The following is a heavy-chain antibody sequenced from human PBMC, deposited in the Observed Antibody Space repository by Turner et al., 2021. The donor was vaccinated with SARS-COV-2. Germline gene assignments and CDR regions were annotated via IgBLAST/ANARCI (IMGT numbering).Heavy chain of an antibody. D-gene: IGHD3-9*01. CDR1: GYTLTDLS. CDR3: ATHYDIVNPYYAPRGYSGMDV. J-gene: IGHJ6*02. Sequence: QVQLVQSGAEVKKPGASVKVSCKVSGYTLTDLSMHWVRQAPGKGLEWMEGFDPEDGKTIYAQNLQGRVTMTEDTSTDTAYMELRSLRSEDTAVYYCATHYDIVNPYYAPRGYSGMDVWGQGTAVTVSS. V-gene: IGHV1-24*01. CDR2: FDPEDGKT.